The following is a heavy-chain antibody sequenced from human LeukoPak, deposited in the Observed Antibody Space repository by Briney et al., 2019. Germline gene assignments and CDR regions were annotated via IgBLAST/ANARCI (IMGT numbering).Heavy chain of an antibody. CDR3: ASQTYYDFWSGYWDYYYYMDV. Sequence: GGSLRLSCAASGFTFSSYWMSWVRQAPGKGLEWVANIKQDGSEKYYVDSVKGRFTISRDNAKNSLYLQMNSLRAEDTAVYYCASQTYYDFWSGYWDYYYYMDVWGKGTTVTVSS. V-gene: IGHV3-7*01. D-gene: IGHD3-3*01. CDR2: IKQDGSEK. CDR1: GFTFSSYW. J-gene: IGHJ6*03.